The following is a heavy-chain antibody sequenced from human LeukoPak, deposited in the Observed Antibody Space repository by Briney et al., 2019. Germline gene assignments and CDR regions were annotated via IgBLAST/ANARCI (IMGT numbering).Heavy chain of an antibody. Sequence: SGTLSLTCAVSGYSISSGYYWGWIRQPPGKGLEWIGSIYHSGSTYYNSSLKSRVTISVDTSKNQFSLRLSSVAAADTAVYYCATEGSASQTIDYWGQGTLVTVSS. J-gene: IGHJ4*02. CDR2: IYHSGST. CDR1: GYSISSGYY. V-gene: IGHV4-38-2*02. D-gene: IGHD2-2*01. CDR3: ATEGSASQTIDY.